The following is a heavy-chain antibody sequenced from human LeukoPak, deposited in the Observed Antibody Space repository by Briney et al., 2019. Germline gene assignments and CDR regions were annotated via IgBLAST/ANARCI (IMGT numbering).Heavy chain of an antibody. V-gene: IGHV1-2*02. Sequence: GASVKVSCKASGYTFTGYYMHWVRQAPGQGLEWMGWINPNSGGTNYAQKFQGRVTMTRDTSISTAYMELSRLRSDDTAVYYCAGRRGYNYGGAFDIWGQGTMVTVSS. CDR3: AGRRGYNYGGAFDI. CDR2: INPNSGGT. CDR1: GYTFTGYY. J-gene: IGHJ3*02. D-gene: IGHD5-24*01.